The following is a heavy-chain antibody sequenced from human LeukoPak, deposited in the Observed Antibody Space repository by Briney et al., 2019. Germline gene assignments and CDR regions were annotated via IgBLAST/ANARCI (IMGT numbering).Heavy chain of an antibody. J-gene: IGHJ4*02. V-gene: IGHV1-46*01. D-gene: IGHD2-15*01. CDR1: GYTFSSYY. Sequence: ASVKVSCKASGYTFSSYYMHWVRQAPGQGLEWMGLIKPSGGSTSYAQKFQGRVTMTRDTSTSTVYMELSSLRSEDTAVYYCARGGDIVVVVAATTIFGYWGQGTLVTVSS. CDR3: ARGGDIVVVVAATTIFGY. CDR2: IKPSGGST.